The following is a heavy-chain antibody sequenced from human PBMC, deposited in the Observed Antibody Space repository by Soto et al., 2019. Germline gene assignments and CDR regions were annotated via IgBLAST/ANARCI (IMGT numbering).Heavy chain of an antibody. D-gene: IGHD1-26*01. Sequence: PGGSLRLSCAASGFTFDDYAMHWVRQAPGKGLEWVSGISWNSGSIGYADSVKGRFTISRDNAKNSLYLQMNSLRAEDTALYYCAKGGGDYWGQGTLVTVSS. V-gene: IGHV3-9*01. CDR2: ISWNSGSI. J-gene: IGHJ4*02. CDR1: GFTFDDYA. CDR3: AKGGGDY.